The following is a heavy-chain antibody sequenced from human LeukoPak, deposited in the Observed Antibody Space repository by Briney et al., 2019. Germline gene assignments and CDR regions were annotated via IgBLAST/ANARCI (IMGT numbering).Heavy chain of an antibody. Sequence: PGGSLRLSCAASGFTFSTYAMHWVRQAPGKGLEYVSAISSNGGSTYYANSVKGRFTISRDNSKNTLYLQMGSLRAEDMAVYYCARGIPGDYWGQGTLVTVSS. CDR2: ISSNGGST. CDR1: GFTFSTYA. J-gene: IGHJ4*02. V-gene: IGHV3-64*01. CDR3: ARGIPGDY.